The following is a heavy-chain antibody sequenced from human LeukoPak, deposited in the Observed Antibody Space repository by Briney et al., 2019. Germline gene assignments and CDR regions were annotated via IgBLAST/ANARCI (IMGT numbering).Heavy chain of an antibody. CDR1: GFTFSSYS. CDR2: ISSSSSTI. CDR3: ARDRKDANSYYYYMDV. V-gene: IGHV3-48*01. Sequence: PGGSLRLSCAASGFTFSSYSMNWVRQAPGKGLEGVSFISSSSSTIYYADSVKGRFTISRDNAKNSLYLQMNSLRAEDTAVYYCARDRKDANSYYYYMDVWGKGTTVTISS. D-gene: IGHD2-15*01. J-gene: IGHJ6*03.